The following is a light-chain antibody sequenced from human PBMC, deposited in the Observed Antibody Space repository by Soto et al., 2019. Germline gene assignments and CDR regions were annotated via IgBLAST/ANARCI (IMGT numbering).Light chain of an antibody. Sequence: EIVLTQSPGTLSLSPGERATLSCRASQSVSSSYLAWYQQKPGQAPRLLIYGASSRATGIPDRFSVSGSGTDFTLTISRLEPEDFAVYYCQQYGRSSYTFGQGTKLQIK. J-gene: IGKJ2*01. V-gene: IGKV3-20*01. CDR3: QQYGRSSYT. CDR2: GAS. CDR1: QSVSSSY.